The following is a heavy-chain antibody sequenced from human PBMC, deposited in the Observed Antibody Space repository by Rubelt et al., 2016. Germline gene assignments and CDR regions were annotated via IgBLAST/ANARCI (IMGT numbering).Heavy chain of an antibody. D-gene: IGHD4-17*01. J-gene: IGHJ4*02. CDR1: GYTFTSYY. CDR3: ARAASTVTTLLDLGY. V-gene: IGHV1-46*01. Sequence: QVQLVQSGAEVKKPGASVKVSCKASGYTFTSYYMHWVRQAPGQGLEWMGIINPSGGSTSYAQKFQGRGTMTRDTSTSTVYMELSSLRSEDTAVYYCARAASTVTTLLDLGYWGQGTLVTVSS. CDR2: INPSGGST.